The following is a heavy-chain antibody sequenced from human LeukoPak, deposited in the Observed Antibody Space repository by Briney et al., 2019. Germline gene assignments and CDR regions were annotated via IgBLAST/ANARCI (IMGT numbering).Heavy chain of an antibody. CDR1: GFTFSSYA. CDR3: AKVGSDWYYFDY. Sequence: GGSLRLSCAASGFTFSSYAMSWVRQAPGKGLEWVSAVSGSGVSTYYADSVKGRFTISRDNSKNTLYLQMYSLRAEDTAVYYCAKVGSDWYYFDYWGQGTLATVSS. V-gene: IGHV3-23*01. D-gene: IGHD2-21*02. J-gene: IGHJ4*02. CDR2: VSGSGVST.